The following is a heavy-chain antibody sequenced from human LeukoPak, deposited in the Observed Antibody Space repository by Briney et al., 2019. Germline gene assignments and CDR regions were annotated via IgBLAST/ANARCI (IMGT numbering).Heavy chain of an antibody. CDR3: ARVRGYCSSTSCLNYFDY. CDR1: GGSISSYY. Sequence: PSETLSLTCSGSGGSISSYYWSWLRQPAGKGLGWIGRIYTSGSTNYNPSLKSRVTISVDTSKNQFSLKLSSVTAADTAVYYCARVRGYCSSTSCLNYFDYWGQGTLVTVSS. J-gene: IGHJ4*02. CDR2: IYTSGST. V-gene: IGHV4-4*07. D-gene: IGHD2-2*01.